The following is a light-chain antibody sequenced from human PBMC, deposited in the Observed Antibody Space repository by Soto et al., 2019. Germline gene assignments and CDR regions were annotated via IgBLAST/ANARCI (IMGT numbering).Light chain of an antibody. Sequence: QSVLTQPPSASVTPGQRVTISCSGSRSNLGSNYVYWYQQLPGTAPKLLIYRNNQRPSGVPDRFSGSKSGTSASLAISGLRSEDEADYYCAAWDDRLSGPVFGGGTQLTVL. CDR2: RNN. V-gene: IGLV1-47*01. CDR1: RSNLGSNY. J-gene: IGLJ7*01. CDR3: AAWDDRLSGPV.